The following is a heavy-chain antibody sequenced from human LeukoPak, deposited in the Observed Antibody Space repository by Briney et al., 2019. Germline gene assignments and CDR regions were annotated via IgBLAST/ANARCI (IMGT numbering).Heavy chain of an antibody. V-gene: IGHV1-24*01. CDR3: AREGVVYSYAHPWGYYGMDV. Sequence: PGASVKVSCKVSGYTLTELSMHWVRQAPGKGLEWMGGFDPEDGETIYAQKFQGRVTMTEDTSTDTAYMELSSLRSEDTAVYYCAREGVVYSYAHPWGYYGMDVWGQGTTVTVSS. CDR1: GYTLTELS. D-gene: IGHD5-18*01. J-gene: IGHJ6*02. CDR2: FDPEDGET.